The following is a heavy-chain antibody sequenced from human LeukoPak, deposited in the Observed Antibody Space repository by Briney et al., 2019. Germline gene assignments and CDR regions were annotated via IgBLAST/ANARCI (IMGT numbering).Heavy chain of an antibody. Sequence: GGSLRLSCAASGFTFSSYAMSWVRQAPGKGLEWVSAISGSGGSTYYADSVKSRFTISRDNSKNTLYLQMNSLRAEDTAVYYCAKALTGALSGYFDYWGQGTLVTVSS. V-gene: IGHV3-23*01. CDR1: GFTFSSYA. CDR2: ISGSGGST. J-gene: IGHJ4*02. D-gene: IGHD7-27*01. CDR3: AKALTGALSGYFDY.